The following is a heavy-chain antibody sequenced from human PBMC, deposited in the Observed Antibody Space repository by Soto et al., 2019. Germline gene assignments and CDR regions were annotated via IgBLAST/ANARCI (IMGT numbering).Heavy chain of an antibody. CDR1: GGTFSSYA. CDR3: ARGAGYSGDLPEEDTWFDP. Sequence: QVKLVQSGAEVKKPGSSVKVSCKASGGTFSSYAISWVRQAPGQGLEWMGGMIPIFGTANYAQKFQGRVTITADESTSTGYMELSSLRSEDTAVYYCARGAGYSGDLPEEDTWFDPLGQGTLVTVS. D-gene: IGHD6-25*01. CDR2: MIPIFGTA. J-gene: IGHJ5*02. V-gene: IGHV1-69*01.